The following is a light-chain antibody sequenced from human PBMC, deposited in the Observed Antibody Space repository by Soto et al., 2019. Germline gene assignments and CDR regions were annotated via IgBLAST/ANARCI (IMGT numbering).Light chain of an antibody. Sequence: DIQMTQSPSSLSASIGDRVTITCRASQSISRYLIWYQQKPGKAPKLLIYAASDSQSGVTSRFSGSGAGTDFTLTISSLQPEDFATYYWQQSYSSPPGTFGQGTKVEIK. CDR3: QQSYSSPPGT. V-gene: IGKV1-39*01. J-gene: IGKJ1*01. CDR2: AAS. CDR1: QSISRY.